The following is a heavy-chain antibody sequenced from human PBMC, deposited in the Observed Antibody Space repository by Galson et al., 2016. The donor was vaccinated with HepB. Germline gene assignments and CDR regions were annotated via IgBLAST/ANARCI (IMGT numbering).Heavy chain of an antibody. V-gene: IGHV3-23*01. J-gene: IGHJ4*02. CDR2: ISGSGGST. Sequence: SLRLSCAASGFTFRSYAMTWVRQAPGKGLEWVSTISGSGGSTYHADSVKGRFTISRDNSKNTVYLQMNSLRAEDTAVYYCATFASGTYYLVSFDYWGQGTLVTVAS. CDR1: GFTFRSYA. D-gene: IGHD3-10*01. CDR3: ATFASGTYYLVSFDY.